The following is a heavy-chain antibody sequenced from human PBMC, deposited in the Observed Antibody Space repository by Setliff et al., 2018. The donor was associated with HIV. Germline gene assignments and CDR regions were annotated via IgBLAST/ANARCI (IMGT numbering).Heavy chain of an antibody. CDR1: GFTVSFNY. D-gene: IGHD3-22*01. CDR3: ARVRLYSSALDY. CDR2: VYRDGST. J-gene: IGHJ4*02. Sequence: GGSLRLSCAASGFTVSFNYMSWVRQAPGKGLEWVSLVYRDGSTFYADSVKGRFTLSRDTSKNTLSLQMNSLRPEDTAVFYCARVRLYSSALDYWGQGTLVTVSS. V-gene: IGHV3-66*02.